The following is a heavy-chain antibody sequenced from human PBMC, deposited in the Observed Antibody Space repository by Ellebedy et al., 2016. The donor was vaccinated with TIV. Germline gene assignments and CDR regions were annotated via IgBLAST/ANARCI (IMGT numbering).Heavy chain of an antibody. D-gene: IGHD3-10*01. CDR1: GFTFKSAW. CDR3: AKDSGRSGWISDY. CDR2: MSNDGSNT. Sequence: GESLKISCAASGFTFKSAWMTWVRQAPGKGLEWVAVMSNDGSNTYYVDYAKGRFTISRDNSKNTLYLQMNSLRVEDTAIYFCAKDSGRSGWISDYWGQGTLVTVSS. V-gene: IGHV3-30*18. J-gene: IGHJ4*02.